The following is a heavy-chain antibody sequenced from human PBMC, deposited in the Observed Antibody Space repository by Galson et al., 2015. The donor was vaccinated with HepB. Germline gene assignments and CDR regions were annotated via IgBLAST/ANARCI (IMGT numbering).Heavy chain of an antibody. CDR3: ARVAGPRYSSGWYDY. CDR2: ISAYNGNT. Sequence: SVKVSCKASGYTFTSYGISWVRQAPGQGLEWMGWISAYNGNTNYAQKLQGRVTMTTDTSTSTAYMELRSLRSDDTAVYYCARVAGPRYSSGWYDYWGQGTLVTVSS. D-gene: IGHD6-19*01. V-gene: IGHV1-18*04. J-gene: IGHJ4*02. CDR1: GYTFTSYG.